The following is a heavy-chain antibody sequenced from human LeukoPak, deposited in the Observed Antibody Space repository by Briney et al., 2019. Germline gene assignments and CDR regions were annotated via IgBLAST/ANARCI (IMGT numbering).Heavy chain of an antibody. CDR3: ARVPPSSGSYSNNWFDP. J-gene: IGHJ5*02. CDR1: GGSISSSSYY. CDR2: IYYSGST. D-gene: IGHD3-10*01. Sequence: PSETLSLTCTVSGGSISSSSYYWGWIRQPPGKGLEWIGSIYYSGSTYYNPSLKSRVTISVDTSKNQFSLKLSSVTAADTAVYYCARVPPSSGSYSNNWFDPWGQGTLVTVSS. V-gene: IGHV4-39*07.